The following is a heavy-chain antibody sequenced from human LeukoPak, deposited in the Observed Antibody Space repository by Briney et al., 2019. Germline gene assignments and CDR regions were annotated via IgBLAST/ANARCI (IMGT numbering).Heavy chain of an antibody. D-gene: IGHD3-3*01. Sequence: PGGSLRLSCAASGFTFSDYNMNWVRQAPGKGLEWASYISSGSSTIDYADSVKGRFTISRDNAKNSLHLQMNSLRAEDTAVYYCARVYRDEEDFWPPNNYMDVWGKGTTVTVSS. CDR1: GFTFSDYN. CDR2: ISSGSSTI. J-gene: IGHJ6*03. V-gene: IGHV3-48*01. CDR3: ARVYRDEEDFWPPNNYMDV.